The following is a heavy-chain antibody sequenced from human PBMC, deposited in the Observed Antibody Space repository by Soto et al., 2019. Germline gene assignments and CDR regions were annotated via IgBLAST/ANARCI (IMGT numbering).Heavy chain of an antibody. Sequence: SETLSLTCAVYGGSFSGYYWSWIRQPPGKGLEWIGYIYYSGSTYYNPSLKSRVTISVDTSKNQFSLKLSSVTAADTAVYYCARDLSYDSGFDYWGQGTLVTVSS. CDR3: ARDLSYDSGFDY. V-gene: IGHV4-34*09. CDR2: IYYSGST. D-gene: IGHD3-22*01. J-gene: IGHJ4*02. CDR1: GGSFSGYY.